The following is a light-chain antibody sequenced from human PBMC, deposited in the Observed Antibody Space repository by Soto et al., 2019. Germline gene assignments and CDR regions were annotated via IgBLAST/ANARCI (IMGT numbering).Light chain of an antibody. CDR2: DAS. CDR1: QSVSGD. J-gene: IGKJ5*01. V-gene: IGKV3-20*01. CDR3: QQSSSSPIT. Sequence: EIVLTQSPATLSVSPVERATLSCRASQSVSGDLAWYHHKPGQAPRLLMYDASSRATGIPDRFSGSGSGTDFTLTISRLEAEDFAVYYCQQSSSSPITFGQGTRLEIK.